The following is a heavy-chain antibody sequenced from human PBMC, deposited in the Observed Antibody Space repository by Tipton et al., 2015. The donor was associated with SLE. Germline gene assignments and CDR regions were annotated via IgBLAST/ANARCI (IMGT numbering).Heavy chain of an antibody. J-gene: IGHJ3*02. Sequence: TLSLTCTVSGGSISSSSYYWSWIRQPPGKGLEWIGGIYYSGSTYYNPSLKSRVTISVDTSKNQFSLKLSSVTAADTAVYYCARASPTDAFDIWGQGTMVTVSS. V-gene: IGHV4-39*07. CDR3: ARASPTDAFDI. CDR2: IYYSGST. CDR1: GGSISSSSYY.